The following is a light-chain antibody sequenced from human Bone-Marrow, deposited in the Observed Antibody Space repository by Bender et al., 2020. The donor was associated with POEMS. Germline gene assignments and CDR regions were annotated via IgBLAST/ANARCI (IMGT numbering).Light chain of an antibody. CDR2: DDN. CDR3: QAWDSSSVV. J-gene: IGLJ2*01. Sequence: SYGMTQPPSVSVSPGHTANITCSGDQLGDQYASWYQLKPVQSPVLVIYDDNKRPSGIPERFSGSNSGNIATLTISGTQGLDEAEYYCQAWDSSSVVCGGGTKGTVL. V-gene: IGLV3-1*01. CDR1: QLGDQY.